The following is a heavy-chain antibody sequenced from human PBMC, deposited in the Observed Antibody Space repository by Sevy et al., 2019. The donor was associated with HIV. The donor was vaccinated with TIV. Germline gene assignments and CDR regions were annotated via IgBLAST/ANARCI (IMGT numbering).Heavy chain of an antibody. CDR2: IHSDDTT. V-gene: IGHV3-66*01. J-gene: IGHJ4*02. D-gene: IGHD5-18*01. Sequence: GGSLRLSCAASGFTVNSNYMTCVRQAPGKGLEGVSVIHSDDTTYHADSVKDGFTISRDNFKNTLYLHMSSLGAEDTAVYYCAGGKGGYGYALNYWGQGTLVTVSS. CDR1: GFTVNSNY. CDR3: AGGKGGYGYALNY.